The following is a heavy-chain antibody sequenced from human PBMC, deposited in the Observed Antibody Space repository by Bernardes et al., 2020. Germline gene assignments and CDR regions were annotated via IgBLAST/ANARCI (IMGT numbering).Heavy chain of an antibody. V-gene: IGHV3-49*03. CDR3: TREEGRYSSGWYYFDY. CDR1: GFTFGDYA. D-gene: IGHD6-19*01. J-gene: IGHJ4*02. Sequence: GSLRLSCTASGFTFGDYAMSWFRQAPGKGLEWVGFIRSKAYGGTTEYAASVKGRFTISRDDSKSIAYLQMNSLKTEDTAVYYCTREEGRYSSGWYYFDYWGQGTLVTVSS. CDR2: IRSKAYGGTT.